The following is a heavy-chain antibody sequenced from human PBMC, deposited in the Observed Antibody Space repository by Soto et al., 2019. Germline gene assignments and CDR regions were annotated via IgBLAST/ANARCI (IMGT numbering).Heavy chain of an antibody. V-gene: IGHV3-74*01. CDR3: AKDHDYYDSSGYYSILADV. J-gene: IGHJ6*02. D-gene: IGHD3-22*01. CDR1: GFTFSSYW. Sequence: GGSLRLPCAASGFTFSSYWMHWVRQAPGKGLVWVSRINSDGSRTTYADSVKGRFTISRDNAKNMLHLQMNSLRAEDTAVYYCAKDHDYYDSSGYYSILADVWGQGTTVTVSS. CDR2: INSDGSRT.